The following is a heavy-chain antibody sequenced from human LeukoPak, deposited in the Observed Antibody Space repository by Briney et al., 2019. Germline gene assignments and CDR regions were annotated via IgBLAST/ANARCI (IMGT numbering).Heavy chain of an antibody. CDR3: ARGGYSSFTLAEYFQH. V-gene: IGHV4-61*08. CDR2: IYYSGTT. CDR1: GGSISSGDYH. Sequence: PSETLSLTCTVSGGSISSGDYHWSWIRQPPGKGLEWIGYIYYSGTTYYNPSLKSRVTISVDTSKNQFSLKLSSVTAADTAVYYCARGGYSSFTLAEYFQHWGQGTLVTVSS. J-gene: IGHJ1*01. D-gene: IGHD5-18*01.